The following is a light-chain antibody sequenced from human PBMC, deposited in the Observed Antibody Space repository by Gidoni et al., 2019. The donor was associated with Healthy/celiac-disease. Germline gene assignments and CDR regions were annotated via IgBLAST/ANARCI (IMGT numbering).Light chain of an antibody. J-gene: IGKJ2*01. V-gene: IGKV1-39*01. CDR1: QSISSL. CDR3: QQSYSTPLYT. CDR2: AAS. Sequence: DIQMSQSPSSLSATVGDRVPITCRASQSISSLSNWYQQKPGKAPKLLIYAASSLQSGVPSRVSGSGSGTDFTLTISSLQPEDFATYYCQQSYSTPLYTFXQXTKLXIK.